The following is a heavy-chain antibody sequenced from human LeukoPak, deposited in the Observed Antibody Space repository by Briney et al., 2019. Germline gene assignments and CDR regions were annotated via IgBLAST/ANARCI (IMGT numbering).Heavy chain of an antibody. Sequence: ASVKVSCKVSGYTLTELSMHCVRQAPGKGLEWMGGFDPEGGETIYAQKFQGRVTITEDTSTDTAYMELSSLRSEDTAVYYCATDRLELLAFDIWGQGTMVTVSS. CDR2: FDPEGGET. CDR3: ATDRLELLAFDI. V-gene: IGHV1-24*01. J-gene: IGHJ3*02. CDR1: GYTLTELS. D-gene: IGHD1-7*01.